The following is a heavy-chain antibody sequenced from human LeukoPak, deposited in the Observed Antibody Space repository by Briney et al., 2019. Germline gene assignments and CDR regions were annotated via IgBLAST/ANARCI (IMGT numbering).Heavy chain of an antibody. CDR3: ASGRDSSGWYLGGYYYYGMDV. Sequence: SETLSLTCTVSGGSISSYYWSWIRQPAGKGLECIGRIYTSGSTNYNPSLKSRVTMSVDTSKNQFSLKLSSVTAADTAVYYCASGRDSSGWYLGGYYYYGMDVWGQGTTVTVSS. D-gene: IGHD6-19*01. V-gene: IGHV4-4*07. CDR2: IYTSGST. CDR1: GGSISSYY. J-gene: IGHJ6*02.